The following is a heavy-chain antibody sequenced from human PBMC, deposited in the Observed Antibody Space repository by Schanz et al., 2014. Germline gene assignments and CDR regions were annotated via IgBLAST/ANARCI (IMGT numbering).Heavy chain of an antibody. D-gene: IGHD6-13*01. CDR3: AKDPHSSSWYGWFDP. CDR1: GFTFSSYG. Sequence: QVQLVESGGGVVQPGGSLRLSCAASGFTFSSYGMHWVRQAPGKGLEWVAFIRYDGSNKYYADSVKGRFTISRDNSKNTLYLQMNSLGDEDTAVYYCAKDPHSSSWYGWFDPWGQGTLVTVSS. J-gene: IGHJ5*02. CDR2: IRYDGSNK. V-gene: IGHV3-30*02.